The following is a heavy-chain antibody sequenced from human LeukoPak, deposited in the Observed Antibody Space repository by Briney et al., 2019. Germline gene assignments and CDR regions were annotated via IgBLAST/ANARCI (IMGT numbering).Heavy chain of an antibody. J-gene: IGHJ6*03. CDR1: GFTFSSYA. D-gene: IGHD6-19*01. CDR2: ISGSGGST. CDR3: AREGSDWNYYYYMDV. V-gene: IGHV3-23*01. Sequence: PGGSLRLSCAASGFTFSSYAMSWVRQAPGKGLEWVSAISGSGGSTYYADSVKGRFTISRDNAKNSLYLQMSSLRAEDTAVYYCAREGSDWNYYYYMDVWGKGTTVTISS.